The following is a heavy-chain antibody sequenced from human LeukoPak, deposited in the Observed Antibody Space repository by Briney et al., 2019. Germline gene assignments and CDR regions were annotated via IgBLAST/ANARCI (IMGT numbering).Heavy chain of an antibody. D-gene: IGHD2-2*01. CDR1: GGSISSYY. J-gene: IGHJ4*02. CDR2: ISTSGST. Sequence: SETLSLTCTVSGGSISSYYWSWIRQPPGEGLEWIGYISTSGSTNYNPSLKSRVTVSLDTSKNQFSLKLTSVTAADTAMYYCATYYCSRTCRFDYWGQGTLVTVSS. V-gene: IGHV4-4*09. CDR3: ATYYCSRTCRFDY.